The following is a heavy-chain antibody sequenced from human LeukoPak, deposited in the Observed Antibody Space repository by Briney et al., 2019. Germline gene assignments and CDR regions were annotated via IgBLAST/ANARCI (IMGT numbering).Heavy chain of an antibody. D-gene: IGHD1-26*01. CDR2: IKGDASEK. Sequence: GGSLRLSCAASGFTFSIYSMSWVRQAPGKGLEWVANIKGDASEKYYADSVKGRFTISRDNSKNTLYLQMNSLRAEDTAVYYCARGGYSGSYYVKGWGELDYWGQGTLVTVSS. CDR3: ARGGYSGSYYVKGWGELDY. V-gene: IGHV3-7*01. J-gene: IGHJ4*02. CDR1: GFTFSIYS.